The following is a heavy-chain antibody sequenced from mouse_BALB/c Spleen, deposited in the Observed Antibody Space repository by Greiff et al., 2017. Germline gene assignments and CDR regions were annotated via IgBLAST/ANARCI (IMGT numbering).Heavy chain of an antibody. V-gene: IGHV3-2*02. CDR3: ASLENWENAMDY. Sequence: EVQRVESGPGLVKPSQSLSLTCTVTGYSITSDYAWNWIRQFPGNKLEWMGYISYSGSTSYNPSLKSRISITRDTSKNQFFLQLNSVPTEDTATSDGASLENWENAMDYWGQGTSVTVSS. CDR2: ISYSGST. D-gene: IGHD4-1*01. CDR1: GYSITSDYA. J-gene: IGHJ4*01.